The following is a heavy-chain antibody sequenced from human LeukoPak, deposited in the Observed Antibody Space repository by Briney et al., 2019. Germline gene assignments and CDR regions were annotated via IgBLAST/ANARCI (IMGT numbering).Heavy chain of an antibody. V-gene: IGHV3-72*01. CDR1: GFTFSDHH. Sequence: GGSLRLSCAASGFTFSDHHMDWVRQAPGKGLEWVGRSKDKANRYATEYAASVKGRFTISRDDSKKSVYLQMNSLKTEDTAVYYCAKKRSGSNYPFDYWGQGTLVTVSS. CDR3: AKKRSGSNYPFDY. J-gene: IGHJ4*02. D-gene: IGHD1-26*01. CDR2: SKDKANRYAT.